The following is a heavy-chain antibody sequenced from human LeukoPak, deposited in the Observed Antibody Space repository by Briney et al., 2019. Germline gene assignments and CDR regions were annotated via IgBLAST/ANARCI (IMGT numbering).Heavy chain of an antibody. Sequence: PGGSLRLSCAASGFTFSTHGMHWVRQAPGKGLQWVAFIRYDGSDKYYADSVKGRFTISRDNAKNSLYLQMNSLRAEDTAVYYCARGFDSSGYYSRWGQGTLVTVSS. V-gene: IGHV3-30*02. J-gene: IGHJ4*02. CDR3: ARGFDSSGYYSR. D-gene: IGHD3-22*01. CDR1: GFTFSTHG. CDR2: IRYDGSDK.